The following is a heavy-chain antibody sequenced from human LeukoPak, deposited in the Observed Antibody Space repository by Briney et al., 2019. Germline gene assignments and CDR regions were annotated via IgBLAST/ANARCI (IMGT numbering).Heavy chain of an antibody. CDR3: ARVSGGNYDY. D-gene: IGHD2-15*01. CDR2: IYSGGST. CDR1: GFTFDDYE. V-gene: IGHV3-66*01. Sequence: PGGSLRLSCAASGFTFDDYEMSWVRQAPGKGLEWVSVIYSGGSTYYADSVKGRFTISRDNSKNTLYLQMNSLRAEDTAVYYCARVSGGNYDYWGQGTLVTVSS. J-gene: IGHJ4*02.